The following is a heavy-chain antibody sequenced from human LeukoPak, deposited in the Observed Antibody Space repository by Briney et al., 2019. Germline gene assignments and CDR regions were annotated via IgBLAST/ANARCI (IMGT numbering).Heavy chain of an antibody. CDR1: GGTFSSCA. J-gene: IGHJ5*02. D-gene: IGHD2-2*01. CDR2: IIPIFGTA. CDR3: ARPRGYCSSTSCPLDP. Sequence: ASVKVSCKASGGTFSSCAISWVRQAPGQGLEWMGGIIPIFGTANYAQKFQGRVTITADESTSTAYMELSSLRSEDTAVYYCARPRGYCSSTSCPLDPWGQGTLVTVSS. V-gene: IGHV1-69*13.